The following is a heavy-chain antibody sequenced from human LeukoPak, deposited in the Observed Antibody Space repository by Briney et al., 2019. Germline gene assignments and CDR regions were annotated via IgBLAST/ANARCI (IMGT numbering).Heavy chain of an antibody. D-gene: IGHD3-10*01. J-gene: IGHJ4*02. CDR2: ISYDGSNK. CDR1: GFTFSSYA. V-gene: IGHV3-30*04. Sequence: GGSLGLSCAASGFTFSSYAMHWVRQAPGKGLEWVAVISYDGSNKYYADSVKGRFTISRDNSKNTLYLQMNSLRAEDTAVYYCARGVRGWFGELLDYWGQGTLVTVSS. CDR3: ARGVRGWFGELLDY.